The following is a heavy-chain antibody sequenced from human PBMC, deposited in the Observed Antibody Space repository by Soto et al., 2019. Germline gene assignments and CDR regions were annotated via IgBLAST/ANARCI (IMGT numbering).Heavy chain of an antibody. Sequence: GGSLRLSCAASGFTFSNAWMNWGRQAPGKGLEWVGRIKSKTDGGTTDYAAPVKGRFTISRDDSKNTLYLQMNSLKTEDTAVYYCTTVGTYYDFWSGPSPGMDVWGQGATVTVSS. CDR3: TTVGTYYDFWSGPSPGMDV. D-gene: IGHD3-3*01. J-gene: IGHJ6*02. V-gene: IGHV3-15*07. CDR1: GFTFSNAW. CDR2: IKSKTDGGTT.